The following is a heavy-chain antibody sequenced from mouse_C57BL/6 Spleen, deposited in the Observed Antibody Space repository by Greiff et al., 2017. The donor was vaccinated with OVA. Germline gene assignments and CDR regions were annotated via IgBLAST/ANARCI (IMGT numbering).Heavy chain of an antibody. D-gene: IGHD1-1*01. CDR3: ARLLITTVVATKYFDV. CDR1: GYTFTSYD. V-gene: IGHV1-85*01. Sequence: QVQLKQSGPELVKPGASVKLSCKASGYTFTSYDINWVKQRPGQGLEWIGWIYPRDGSTKYNEKFKGKATLTVDTSSSTAYMELHSLTSEDSAVYFCARLLITTVVATKYFDVWGTGTTVTVSS. CDR2: IYPRDGST. J-gene: IGHJ1*03.